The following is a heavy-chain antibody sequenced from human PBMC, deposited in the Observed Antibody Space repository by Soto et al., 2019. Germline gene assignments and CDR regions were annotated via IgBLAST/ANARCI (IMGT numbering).Heavy chain of an antibody. J-gene: IGHJ4*02. D-gene: IGHD6-19*01. Sequence: EVQMVESGGGLVKPGGSLRLSCAASGFTFSSYSMNWVSQAPGKGLEWVSSISSSSSYIYYADSVKGRFTISRDNAKNSLYLQMNSLRAEDTAVYYCASNARRKADYSSGWYGQFDYWGQGTLVTVSS. V-gene: IGHV3-21*01. CDR1: GFTFSSYS. CDR2: ISSSSSYI. CDR3: ASNARRKADYSSGWYGQFDY.